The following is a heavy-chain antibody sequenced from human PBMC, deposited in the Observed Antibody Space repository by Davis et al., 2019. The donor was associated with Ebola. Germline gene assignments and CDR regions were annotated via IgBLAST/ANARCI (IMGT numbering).Heavy chain of an antibody. CDR3: ARDCTGDYGVYWFDL. CDR1: GGSFSGYY. J-gene: IGHJ5*02. V-gene: IGHV4-34*01. Sequence: PSETLSLTCAVYGGSFSGYYWSWIRQPPGKGLEWIGSIYHSGSTYYNPSLKSRVTMSVDTSKNQFSLKLSSVTAADTAVYYCARDCTGDYGVYWFDLWGQGTLVTVSS. D-gene: IGHD4-17*01. CDR2: IYHSGST.